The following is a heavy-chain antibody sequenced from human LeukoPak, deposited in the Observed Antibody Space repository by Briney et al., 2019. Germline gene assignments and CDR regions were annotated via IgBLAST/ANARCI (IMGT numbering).Heavy chain of an antibody. CDR3: ARDKIMGPSKFGY. CDR2: IKQDGSEK. D-gene: IGHD1-26*01. J-gene: IGHJ4*02. CDR1: GFGFSDYW. Sequence: GESLRPSCAVSGFGFSDYWMSWVRQAPGKGLEWVANIKQDGSEKYYVDSVKGRFTISRDNAKNSLYLQMDSLRAEDTAVYYCARDKIMGPSKFGYWGQGTLVTVSS. V-gene: IGHV3-7*01.